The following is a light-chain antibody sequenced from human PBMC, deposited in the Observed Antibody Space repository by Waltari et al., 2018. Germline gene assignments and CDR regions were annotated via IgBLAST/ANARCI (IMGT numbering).Light chain of an antibody. CDR3: CSYAGSSPHVV. CDR1: SSDVGSYNL. V-gene: IGLV2-23*01. J-gene: IGLJ2*01. Sequence: QSALPQPASVSGSPGQSITISCTGTSSDVGSYNLVSWYQQHPGKAPKLMIYEDTKRPSGVSDRFSGSKSGNTASLTISGLQAEDEADYYCCSYAGSSPHVVFGGGTKLTVL. CDR2: EDT.